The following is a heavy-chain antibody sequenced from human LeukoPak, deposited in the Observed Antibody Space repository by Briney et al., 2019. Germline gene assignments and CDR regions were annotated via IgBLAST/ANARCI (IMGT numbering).Heavy chain of an antibody. D-gene: IGHD6-13*01. CDR2: IWYDGSNK. CDR3: AKTGYSSSWYWDYYYYMDV. V-gene: IGHV3-33*06. Sequence: GGSLRLSCAASGFTFSSYGMHWVRQAPGKGLEWVAVIWYDGSNKYYADSVKGRFTISRDNSKNTLYLQMNSLRAGDTAVYYCAKTGYSSSWYWDYYYYMDVWGKGTTVTVSS. J-gene: IGHJ6*03. CDR1: GFTFSSYG.